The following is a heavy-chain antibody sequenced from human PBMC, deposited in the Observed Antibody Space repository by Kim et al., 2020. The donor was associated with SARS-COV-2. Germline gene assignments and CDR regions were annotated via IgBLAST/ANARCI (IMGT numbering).Heavy chain of an antibody. J-gene: IGHJ3*02. Sequence: PSFQGQVTISADKSIRTAYLQGSSLKASDTAMYYCARLYVPPHNDAFDIWGQGTMVTVSS. V-gene: IGHV5-51*01. D-gene: IGHD3-16*01. CDR3: ARLYVPPHNDAFDI.